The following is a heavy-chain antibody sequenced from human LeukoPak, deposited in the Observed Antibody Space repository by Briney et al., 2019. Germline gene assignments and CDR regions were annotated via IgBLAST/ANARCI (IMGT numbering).Heavy chain of an antibody. Sequence: SETLSLTCTVSGGSISSYYWSWIRQPPGKGLEWIGYIYYSGSTNYNPSLKSRVTISVDTSKNQFSLKLSSVTAADTAVYYCARDRRGYSSSWSPGRFDPWGQGTLVTVSS. CDR1: GGSISSYY. D-gene: IGHD6-13*01. J-gene: IGHJ5*02. V-gene: IGHV4-59*01. CDR2: IYYSGST. CDR3: ARDRRGYSSSWSPGRFDP.